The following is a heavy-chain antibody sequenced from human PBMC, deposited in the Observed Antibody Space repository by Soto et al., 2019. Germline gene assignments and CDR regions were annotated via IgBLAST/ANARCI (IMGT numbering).Heavy chain of an antibody. CDR3: ARTLRYFDWLYAFDI. CDR1: GGSISRYY. J-gene: IGHJ3*02. D-gene: IGHD3-9*01. V-gene: IGHV4-59*08. CDR2: IYYSGST. Sequence: SETLSLTCTVSGGSISRYYWSWIRQPPGKGLEWIGYIYYSGSTNYNPSLKSRVTISVDTSKNQFSLKLSSVTAADTAVYYCARTLRYFDWLYAFDIWGQGTMVTVSS.